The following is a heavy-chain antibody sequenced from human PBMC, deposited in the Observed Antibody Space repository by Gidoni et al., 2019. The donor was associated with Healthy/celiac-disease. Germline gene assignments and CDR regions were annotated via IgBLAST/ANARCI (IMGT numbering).Heavy chain of an antibody. J-gene: IGHJ5*02. Sequence: QVQLQESGPGLVKPSQTLSPTCTVSVGSIIRGGYYWSWIRQHPGKGLEWIGYIYYSGSTYYNPSLKSRVTISVDTSKNQFSLKLSSVTAADTAVYYCARDAPAVLPDSGGFDPWGQGTLVTVSS. D-gene: IGHD3-10*01. CDR3: ARDAPAVLPDSGGFDP. V-gene: IGHV4-31*03. CDR1: VGSIIRGGYY. CDR2: IYYSGST.